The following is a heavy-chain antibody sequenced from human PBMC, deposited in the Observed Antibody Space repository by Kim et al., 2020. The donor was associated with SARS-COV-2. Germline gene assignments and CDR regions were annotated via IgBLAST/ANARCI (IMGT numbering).Heavy chain of an antibody. CDR3: AREGYEVPAARNPEFDY. Sequence: GGSLRLSCAASGFTFSSYWMSWVRQAPGKGLEWVANIKQDGSEKYYVDSVKGRFTISRDNAKNSLYLQMNSLRAEDTAVYYCAREGYEVPAARNPEFDYWGQGTLVTVSS. CDR1: GFTFSSYW. CDR2: IKQDGSEK. D-gene: IGHD2-2*01. V-gene: IGHV3-7*01. J-gene: IGHJ4*02.